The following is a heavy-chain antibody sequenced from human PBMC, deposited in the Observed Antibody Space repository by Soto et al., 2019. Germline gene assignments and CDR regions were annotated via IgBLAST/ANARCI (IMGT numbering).Heavy chain of an antibody. J-gene: IGHJ4*02. CDR3: ARPVEMATISRSYLFY. V-gene: IGHV1-69*01. CDR1: GGTFSNYA. D-gene: IGHD5-12*01. Sequence: QVPLVQSGAEVKKPGSSVKVSCKASGGTFSNYALNWVRQAPGQGLEWMGGIIPIFGTANYAQKFQGRVTITADESTSTAYLDLSSLRSEDTAVYYCARPVEMATISRSYLFYWGQGTLVTVSS. CDR2: IIPIFGTA.